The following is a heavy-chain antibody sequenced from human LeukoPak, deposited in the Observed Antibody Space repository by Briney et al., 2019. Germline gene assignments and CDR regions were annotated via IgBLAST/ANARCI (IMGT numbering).Heavy chain of an antibody. J-gene: IGHJ4*02. Sequence: ASVKVSCKASGYTFTGYYMHWVRQAPGQGLEWMGWVNPNSGGTNCAQKFQGRVTMTRDTSISTAYMELSRLRSDDTAVYYCASLPRGIVVAPFDYWGQGTLVTVSS. CDR1: GYTFTGYY. CDR2: VNPNSGGT. D-gene: IGHD3-22*01. CDR3: ASLPRGIVVAPFDY. V-gene: IGHV1-2*02.